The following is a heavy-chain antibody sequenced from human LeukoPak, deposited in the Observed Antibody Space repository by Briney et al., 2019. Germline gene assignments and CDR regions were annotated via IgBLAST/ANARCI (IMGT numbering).Heavy chain of an antibody. CDR2: TYYSGST. D-gene: IGHD3-22*01. CDR3: ARAAGYYYDSSGYPNTYYYYGMDV. Sequence: SEALSLTCTVSGGSISSYYWSWIRQPPGKGLEWIGYTYYSGSTNYNPSLKSRVTISVDTSKNQFSLKLSSVTAADTAVYYCARAAGYYYDSSGYPNTYYYYGMDVWGQGTTVTVSS. V-gene: IGHV4-59*01. J-gene: IGHJ6*02. CDR1: GGSISSYY.